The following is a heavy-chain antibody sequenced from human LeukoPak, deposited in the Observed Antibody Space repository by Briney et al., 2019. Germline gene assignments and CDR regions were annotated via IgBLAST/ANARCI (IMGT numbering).Heavy chain of an antibody. J-gene: IGHJ5*02. CDR3: ATPSTVTTGWFDP. D-gene: IGHD4-17*01. V-gene: IGHV3-23*01. Sequence: PGGSLRLSCAASGFTFGSYAMSWVRQAPGKGLEWVSAISGSGGSTYYTDSVKGRFTISRDNSKNTLYLQMNSLRAEDTAVYYCATPSTVTTGWFDPWGQGTLVTVSS. CDR1: GFTFGSYA. CDR2: ISGSGGST.